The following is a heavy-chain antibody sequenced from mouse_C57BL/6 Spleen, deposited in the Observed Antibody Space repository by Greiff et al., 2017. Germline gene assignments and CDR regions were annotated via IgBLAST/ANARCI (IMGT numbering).Heavy chain of an antibody. V-gene: IGHV14-2*01. CDR2: IDPEDGET. J-gene: IGHJ1*03. Sequence: LVESGAELVKPGASVKLSCTASGFNIKDYYMHWVKQRPEQGLEWIGRIDPEDGETKYAPKFQGKATITADTSSNTAYLQLSSLTSEDTAVYYCAVRYYGSSYWYFDVWGTGTTVTVSS. CDR1: GFNIKDYY. D-gene: IGHD1-1*01. CDR3: AVRYYGSSYWYFDV.